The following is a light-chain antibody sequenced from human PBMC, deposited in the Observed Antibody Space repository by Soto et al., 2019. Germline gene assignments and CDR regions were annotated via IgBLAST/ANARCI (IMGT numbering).Light chain of an antibody. V-gene: IGKV3-20*01. CDR1: QSVSSSY. CDR3: QQYGSSPPVT. CDR2: GAS. Sequence: EIVLTPSPGTLSLSPGERATLSCRASQSVSSSYLAWYQQKPGQAPRLLIYGASGRATGIPDRFSGSGSGTDFTLTISRLEPEDFAVYYCQQYGSSPPVTFGQGTRLEIK. J-gene: IGKJ5*01.